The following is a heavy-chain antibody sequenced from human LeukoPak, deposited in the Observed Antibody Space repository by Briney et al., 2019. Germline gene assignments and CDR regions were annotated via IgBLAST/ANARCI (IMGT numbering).Heavy chain of an antibody. CDR3: ARDRSLSVAGTFDF. Sequence: GGSLRLSCAASGFIVTGQYMSWVRQAPGQGLEWVSVLYGDGRTSYPDSVKGRFTISRDNSKNTLYLQMNSLRAEDTAVYYCARDRSLSVAGTFDFWGQGSLVTVSS. CDR1: GFIVTGQY. D-gene: IGHD6-19*01. CDR2: LYGDGRT. J-gene: IGHJ4*02. V-gene: IGHV3-66*01.